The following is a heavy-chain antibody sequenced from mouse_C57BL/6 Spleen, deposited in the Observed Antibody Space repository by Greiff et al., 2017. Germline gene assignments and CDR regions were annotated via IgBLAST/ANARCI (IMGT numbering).Heavy chain of an antibody. CDR2: ISSGGSYT. CDR1: GFTFSSYG. Sequence: EVHLVESGGDLVKPGGSLKLSCAASGFTFSSYGMSWVRQTPDKRLEWVATISSGGSYTYYPDSVTGRFTISRDNAKNTLYLQMSSLKSEDTAMYYCARHGTMVTTDYYAMDYWGQGTSVTVSS. J-gene: IGHJ4*01. V-gene: IGHV5-6*01. D-gene: IGHD2-2*01. CDR3: ARHGTMVTTDYYAMDY.